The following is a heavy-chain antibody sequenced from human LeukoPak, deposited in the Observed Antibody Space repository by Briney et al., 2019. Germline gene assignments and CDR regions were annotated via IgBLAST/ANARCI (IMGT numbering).Heavy chain of an antibody. CDR1: GGSITSTNW. D-gene: IGHD1-26*01. CDR2: ISLTGRT. J-gene: IGHJ4*02. Sequence: PSETLSLTCGVSGGSITSTNWWSWVRQPPAQGLEWIGEISLTGRTNYNPSLIGRVIMSLDESRNQLSLTLTSVTAADTATYYCTRESGPYCPFGYWGQGTLVVVPS. CDR3: TRESGPYCPFGY. V-gene: IGHV4-4*02.